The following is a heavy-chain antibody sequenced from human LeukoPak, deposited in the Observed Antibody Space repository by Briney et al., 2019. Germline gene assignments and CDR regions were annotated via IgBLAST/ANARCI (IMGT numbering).Heavy chain of an antibody. D-gene: IGHD1-26*01. V-gene: IGHV4-59*01. CDR2: IYYSGST. CDR1: GGSISTYY. CDR3: ARDRGSYYGFDY. J-gene: IGHJ4*02. Sequence: SETLSLTCTVSGGSISTYYWNWIRQPPGKRLEWFGYIYYSGSTNYNPSLKSRVTISVDTSKDQFSLKLSSVTAADTAVYYCARDRGSYYGFDYWGQGTLVTVSS.